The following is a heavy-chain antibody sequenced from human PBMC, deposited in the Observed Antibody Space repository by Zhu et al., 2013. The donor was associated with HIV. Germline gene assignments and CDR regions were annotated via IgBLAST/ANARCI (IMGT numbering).Heavy chain of an antibody. Sequence: QVQVVQSGAEVKKPGASVKVSCKASGYTFSDYGITWVRQAPGQGLEWVAWISAYTGNTASAQKFQGRVTMTTDTSTSTAYMELRSLRSDDTAVYYCARRPPRIHKVLFDYWGQGTLVTVSS. CDR3: ARRPPRIHKVLFDY. J-gene: IGHJ4*02. V-gene: IGHV1-18*01. CDR2: ISAYTGNT. CDR1: GYTFSDYG. D-gene: IGHD5-18*01.